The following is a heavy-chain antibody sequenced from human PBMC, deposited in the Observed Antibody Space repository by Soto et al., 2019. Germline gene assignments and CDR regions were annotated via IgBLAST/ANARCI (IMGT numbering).Heavy chain of an antibody. CDR2: IYISGST. CDR1: GGSISTYY. V-gene: IGHV4-4*07. D-gene: IGHD3-16*02. Sequence: SETLSLTCTIFGGSISTYYWSWIRQPAGKGLEWIGRIYISGSTNYNPSLKSRVTVSVDTSKNQFSLKLSSVTAADTAVYYCARDTYYDSVWGSYRHHFDYWGQGTLVTVSS. CDR3: ARDTYYDSVWGSYRHHFDY. J-gene: IGHJ4*02.